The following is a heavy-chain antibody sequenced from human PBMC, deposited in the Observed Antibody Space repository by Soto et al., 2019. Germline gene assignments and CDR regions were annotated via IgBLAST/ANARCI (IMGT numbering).Heavy chain of an antibody. CDR1: GGTVSSYA. V-gene: IGHV1-69*12. J-gene: IGHJ6*02. CDR3: ARGYCSGGSCFKYNYHGMDV. D-gene: IGHD2-15*01. Sequence: QVQLVQSGAEVKKPGSSVKVSCKASGGTVSSYAISWVRQAPGQGLEWMGGIIPVFGTVNYAQKLQGRVTITADESXXTXYXXLSSRRSEDTAVYYCARGYCSGGSCFKYNYHGMDVWGQGTTVTVSS. CDR2: IIPVFGTV.